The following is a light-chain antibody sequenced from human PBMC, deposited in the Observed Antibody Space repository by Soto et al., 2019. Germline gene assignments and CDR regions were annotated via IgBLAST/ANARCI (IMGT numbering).Light chain of an antibody. CDR1: RTLLHNNGFFY. J-gene: IGKJ1*01. CDR3: MQALQTPPWT. V-gene: IGKV2-28*01. Sequence: EIVMTQSPLSLSVTPGEPASISCRSSRTLLHNNGFFYLDWYLQKPGQPPQLLINLGSNRASGVPDRFSGSGSGTDFTLKISRVEAEDVGVYFCMQALQTPPWTFGQGTKVEIK. CDR2: LGS.